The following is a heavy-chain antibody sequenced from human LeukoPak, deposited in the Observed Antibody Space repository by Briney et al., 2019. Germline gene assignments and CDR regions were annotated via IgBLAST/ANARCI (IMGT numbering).Heavy chain of an antibody. CDR3: AKDYGSGSYYLPSSFDI. Sequence: PSETLSLTCAVYGGSFSGYYWGWIRQPPGKGLEWIGSIYYSGSTYYNPSLKNRVTISIDTSKHQFSLKLPSVTAADTAVYYCAKDYGSGSYYLPSSFDIWGQGTMVTVSP. V-gene: IGHV4-34*01. CDR2: IYYSGST. CDR1: GGSFSGYY. D-gene: IGHD3-10*01. J-gene: IGHJ3*02.